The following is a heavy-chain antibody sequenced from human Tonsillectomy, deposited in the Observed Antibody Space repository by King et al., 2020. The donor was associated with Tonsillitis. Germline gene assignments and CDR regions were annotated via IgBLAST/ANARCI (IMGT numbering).Heavy chain of an antibody. J-gene: IGHJ3*02. CDR1: GGSISSYY. D-gene: IGHD6-13*01. CDR2: IYYSGST. Sequence: QLQESGPGLVKPSETLSLTCTVSGGSISSYYWSWIRQPPGKGLEWIGYIYYSGSTNYNPSLKSRVTISVDTSKNQFPLKLSSVTAADTAVYYCARDGYSSSWYVAFDIWGQGTMVTVSS. V-gene: IGHV4-59*01. CDR3: ARDGYSSSWYVAFDI.